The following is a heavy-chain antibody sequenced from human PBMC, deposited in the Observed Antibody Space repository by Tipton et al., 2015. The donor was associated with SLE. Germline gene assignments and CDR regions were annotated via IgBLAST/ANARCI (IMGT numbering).Heavy chain of an antibody. J-gene: IGHJ3*02. CDR3: VRELDTFDI. Sequence: LRLSCAASGFTFSSYGMHWVRQAPGKGLEWIGSIYYSGSTNHNPSLKSRVTMSVDTSRNQFSLKLSSVTAADTAVYYRVRELDTFDIWGQGTMVTVSS. V-gene: IGHV4-59*12. CDR1: GFTFSSYG. CDR2: IYYSGST.